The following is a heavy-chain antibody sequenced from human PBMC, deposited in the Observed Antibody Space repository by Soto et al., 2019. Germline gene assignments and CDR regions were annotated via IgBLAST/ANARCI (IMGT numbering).Heavy chain of an antibody. CDR1: GYTFTHYY. CDR2: INPHGGST. Sequence: ASVKVSCKTSGYTFTHYYIDCVRLAPGQGLEWMGVINPHGGSTAYAQKFKGRVTLTRDTSASTVYMEVSSLTSEDTAMYYCARSSGGNFGIIIEGTNWFAPWGQGTLVTVSS. J-gene: IGHJ5*02. D-gene: IGHD1-26*01. V-gene: IGHV1-46*01. CDR3: ARSSGGNFGIIIEGTNWFAP.